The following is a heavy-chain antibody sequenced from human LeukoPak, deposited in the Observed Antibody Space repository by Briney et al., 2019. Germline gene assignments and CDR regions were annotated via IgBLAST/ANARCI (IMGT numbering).Heavy chain of an antibody. J-gene: IGHJ4*02. D-gene: IGHD6-6*01. CDR1: GGSISSSSYY. V-gene: IGHV4-39*07. Sequence: SETLSLTCTVSGGSISSSSYYRGWIRQPPGKGLEWIGSIYYSGSTYYNPSLKSRVAISVDTSKNQFSLKLSSVTAADTAVYYCARDPSSSSHHFDYWGQGTLVTVSS. CDR2: IYYSGST. CDR3: ARDPSSSSHHFDY.